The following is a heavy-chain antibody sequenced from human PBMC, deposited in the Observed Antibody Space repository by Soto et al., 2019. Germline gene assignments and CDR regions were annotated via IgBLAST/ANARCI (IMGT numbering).Heavy chain of an antibody. Sequence: ESGGGVVQPGRSLRLSCAASGFTFSSYGMHWVRQAPGKGLEWVAVISYDGSNKYYADSVKGRFTISRDNSKNTLYLQMNSLRAEDTAVYYCAKDRIEDIVVVVAATNAFDIWGQGTMVTVSS. D-gene: IGHD2-15*01. CDR2: ISYDGSNK. CDR1: GFTFSSYG. CDR3: AKDRIEDIVVVVAATNAFDI. J-gene: IGHJ3*02. V-gene: IGHV3-30*18.